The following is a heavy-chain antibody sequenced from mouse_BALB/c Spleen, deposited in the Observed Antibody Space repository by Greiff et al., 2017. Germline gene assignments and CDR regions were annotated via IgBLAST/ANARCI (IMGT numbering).Heavy chain of an antibody. Sequence: EVQGVESGGGLVKPGGSLKLSCAASGFTFSSYTMSWVRQTPEKRLEWVATISSGGSYTYYPDSVKGRFTISRDNAKNTLYLQMNSLKSEDTAMYYCTREENGNYVYYFDYWGQGTTLTVSS. CDR2: ISSGGSYT. CDR3: TREENGNYVYYFDY. CDR1: GFTFSSYT. J-gene: IGHJ2*01. V-gene: IGHV5-6-4*01. D-gene: IGHD2-1*01.